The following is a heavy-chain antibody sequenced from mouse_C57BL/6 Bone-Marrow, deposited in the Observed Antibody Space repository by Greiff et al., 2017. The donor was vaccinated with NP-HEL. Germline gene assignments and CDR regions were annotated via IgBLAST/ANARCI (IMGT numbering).Heavy chain of an antibody. D-gene: IGHD1-1*01. CDR3: ARRYYYGSLDY. CDR1: GYTFTDHT. Sequence: QVQLQQPGAELVKPGASVKLSCKASGYTFTDHTIHWMKQRPEQGLEWIGYIYPRDGSTKYNEKFKGKATLTADKSSSTAYMQLNSLTSEDSAVYFCARRYYYGSLDYWGQGTTLTVSS. J-gene: IGHJ2*01. V-gene: IGHV1-78*01. CDR2: IYPRDGST.